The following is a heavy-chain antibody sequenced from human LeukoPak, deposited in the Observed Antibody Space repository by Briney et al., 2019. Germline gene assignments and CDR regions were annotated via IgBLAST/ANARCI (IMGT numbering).Heavy chain of an antibody. CDR2: INHSGST. CDR3: ARGRRGYYGSGSYKFPWFDP. Sequence: PSETLSLTCTVSGGSISSYYWSWIRQPPGKGLEWIGEINHSGSTNYNPSLKSRVTISVDTSKNQFSLKLSSVTAADTAVYYCARGRRGYYGSGSYKFPWFDPWGQGTLVTVSS. CDR1: GGSISSYY. J-gene: IGHJ5*02. V-gene: IGHV4-34*01. D-gene: IGHD3-10*01.